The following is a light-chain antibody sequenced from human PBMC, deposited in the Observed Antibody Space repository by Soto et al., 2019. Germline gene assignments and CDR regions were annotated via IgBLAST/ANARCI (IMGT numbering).Light chain of an antibody. Sequence: QSVLTQPPSASGSPGQSVTISCTGTSSDVGGYNYVSWYQQHPGKAPKLMIYEVTKRPSGVPDRFSGSKSDNTASLTVSGRQAEDEAYYYCSSYAGSNNVVFGGGTKLTVL. CDR3: SSYAGSNNVV. J-gene: IGLJ2*01. CDR1: SSDVGGYNY. CDR2: EVT. V-gene: IGLV2-8*01.